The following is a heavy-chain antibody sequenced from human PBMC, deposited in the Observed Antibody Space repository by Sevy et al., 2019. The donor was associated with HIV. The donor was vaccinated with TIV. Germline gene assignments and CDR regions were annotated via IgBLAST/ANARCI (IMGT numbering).Heavy chain of an antibody. D-gene: IGHD2-15*01. J-gene: IGHJ6*02. CDR1: EFTFSIYW. V-gene: IGHV3-7*01. CDR3: VRGGSLPLGYCSGGSCYGYYYGMDV. CDR2: IKQAGSEK. Sequence: GGSLRLSCAASEFTFSIYWMTWVRQVPGKGLEWVASIKQAGSEKYYVDSVNGRFTIYRDNAKNSLYLQMVSLGAEDTAVYYCVRGGSLPLGYCSGGSCYGYYYGMDVWGQGTTVTVSS.